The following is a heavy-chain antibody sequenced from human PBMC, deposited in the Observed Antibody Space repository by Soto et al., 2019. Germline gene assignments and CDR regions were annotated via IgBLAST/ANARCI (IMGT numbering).Heavy chain of an antibody. CDR2: IIPICGSP. D-gene: IGHD1-26*01. CDR1: GGSVSSDP. CDR3: AKGEGKWALTL. V-gene: IGHV1-69*01. Sequence: QVQLVQSGAEVKKPGSSVKVSCKASGGSVSSDPISWVRQAPGQGLEWMGGIIPICGSPTYAQRFQGRVTITADESSRTAYLELRRLKSEDTAVDLCAKGEGKWALTLWSQGTQVTVSS. J-gene: IGHJ4*02.